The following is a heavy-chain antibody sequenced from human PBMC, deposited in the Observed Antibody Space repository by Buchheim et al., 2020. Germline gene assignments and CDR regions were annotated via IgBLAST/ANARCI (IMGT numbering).Heavy chain of an antibody. CDR3: ARVVGMVRGVISYYYYGMDV. D-gene: IGHD3-10*01. Sequence: QVQLQESGPGLVKPSGTPSLTCAVSGGSISSSNWWSWVRQPPGKGLEWIGEIYHSGSTNYNPSLKSRVTISVDKSKNQFSLKLSSVTAADTAVYYCARVVGMVRGVISYYYYGMDVWGQGTT. CDR1: GGSISSSNW. V-gene: IGHV4-4*02. J-gene: IGHJ6*02. CDR2: IYHSGST.